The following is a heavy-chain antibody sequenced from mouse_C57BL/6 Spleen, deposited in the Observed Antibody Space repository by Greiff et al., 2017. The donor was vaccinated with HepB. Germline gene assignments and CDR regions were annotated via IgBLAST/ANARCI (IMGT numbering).Heavy chain of an antibody. V-gene: IGHV1-59*01. CDR2: IDPSDSYT. CDR3: ARRSDVEDSLFDY. CDR1: GYTFTSYW. J-gene: IGHJ2*01. Sequence: QVQLQQPGAELVRPGTSVKLSCKASGYTFTSYWMHWVKQRPGQGLEWIGVIDPSDSYTNYNQKFKGKATLTVDTSSSTAYMQLSSLKSEDSAVYYCARRSDVEDSLFDYWGQGTTLTVSS.